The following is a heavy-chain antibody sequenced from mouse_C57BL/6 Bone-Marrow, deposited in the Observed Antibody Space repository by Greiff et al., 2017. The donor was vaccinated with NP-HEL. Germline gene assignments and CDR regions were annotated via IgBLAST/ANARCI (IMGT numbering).Heavy chain of an antibody. V-gene: IGHV5-4*01. CDR1: GFTFSSYA. CDR3: AREPRYFDY. J-gene: IGHJ2*01. CDR2: ISDGGSYT. Sequence: DVKLVESGGGLVKPGGSLKLSCAASGFTFSSYAMSWVRQTPEKRLEWVATISDGGSYTYYPDNVKGRFTISRDNAKNNLYLQMSHLKSEDTAMYYCAREPRYFDYWGQGTTLTVSS.